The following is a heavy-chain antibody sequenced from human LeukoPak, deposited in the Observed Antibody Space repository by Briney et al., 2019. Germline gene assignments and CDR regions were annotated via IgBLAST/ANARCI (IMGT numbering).Heavy chain of an antibody. CDR3: ARERALGVGREITSTAFQV. CDR1: GDSISSYY. D-gene: IGHD3-3*01. CDR2: IFHSGNT. V-gene: IGHV4-59*01. J-gene: IGHJ3*01. Sequence: SETLSLTCTVSGDSISSYYWNWIGQPPGKGLEWIGFIFHSGNTNSNPSLKSRVTMSLDTSKNQFSLTMTSVTAADTAVYYCARERALGVGREITSTAFQVSGQGTMVTVSS.